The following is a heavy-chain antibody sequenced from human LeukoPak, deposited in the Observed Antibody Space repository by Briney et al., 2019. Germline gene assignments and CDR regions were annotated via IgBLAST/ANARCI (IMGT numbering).Heavy chain of an antibody. D-gene: IGHD1-14*01. Sequence: TGGSLRLSCAASGFTVSSNYMSWVRQAPGKGLEWVSVIYSGGSTYYADSVKGRFTISRDNSKNTLYLQMNSLRAEDTAVYYCSRVLAPENWFDPWGQGTLVTVSS. V-gene: IGHV3-53*01. CDR1: GFTVSSNY. J-gene: IGHJ5*02. CDR2: IYSGGST. CDR3: SRVLAPENWFDP.